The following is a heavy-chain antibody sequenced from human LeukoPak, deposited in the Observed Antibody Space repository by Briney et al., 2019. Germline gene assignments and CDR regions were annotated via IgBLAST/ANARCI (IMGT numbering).Heavy chain of an antibody. V-gene: IGHV4-4*07. Sequence: SETLSLTCTVSGASISSYYWSWIRQPAGKGLEWIGRIYTSGSTNYNPSLKSRVTMSVDTSKNQFSLKLSSVTAADTAVYYCARVLEGCSGGSCYNYFDYWGQGTLVTVSS. CDR2: IYTSGST. J-gene: IGHJ4*02. CDR3: ARVLEGCSGGSCYNYFDY. D-gene: IGHD2-15*01. CDR1: GASISSYY.